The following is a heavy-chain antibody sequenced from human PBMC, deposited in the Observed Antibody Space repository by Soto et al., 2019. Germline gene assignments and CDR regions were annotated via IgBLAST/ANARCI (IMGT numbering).Heavy chain of an antibody. V-gene: IGHV3-74*01. J-gene: IGHJ4*02. CDR2: VHTDGSNP. CDR1: GFTFDTYW. CDR3: TKAGDF. Sequence: EVQLVESGGGLVQPGGSLRLSCVASGFTFDTYWMHWVRQAPGKGLEWVARVHTDGSNPTYGDSVKGRLTVSRDNAKSTLFLQMDSLMAEDTTFYYCTKAGDFWGQGTLVTVPS.